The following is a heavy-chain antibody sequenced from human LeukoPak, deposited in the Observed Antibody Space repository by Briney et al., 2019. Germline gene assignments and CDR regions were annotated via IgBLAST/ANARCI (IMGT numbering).Heavy chain of an antibody. CDR2: ITTGGGTT. J-gene: IGHJ4*02. Sequence: GGSLRLSCVASGFTFSNSEMNWVRQAPGKGLEWVSYITTGGGTTYYADSVKGRFTISRDNAKNSLYLQMSSPRAEDTATYYCATVGRSSRPGYWGQGALVTVSS. V-gene: IGHV3-48*03. D-gene: IGHD6-6*01. CDR1: GFTFSNSE. CDR3: ATVGRSSRPGY.